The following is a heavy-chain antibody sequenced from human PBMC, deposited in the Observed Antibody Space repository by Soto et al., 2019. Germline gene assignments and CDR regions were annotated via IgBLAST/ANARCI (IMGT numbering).Heavy chain of an antibody. D-gene: IGHD5-12*01. J-gene: IGHJ4*02. CDR1: GDSISSYY. Sequence: QVPLQESGPGLVKPSETLSLTCTVSGDSISSYYWNWIRQPPGKGLEWIGYTYYSGSTDYNPSLKSRVTISVDTSKNQFSLKLTSVTAADTAVYYCARGRGYSGYDLGYWGQGTLVTVSS. CDR2: TYYSGST. V-gene: IGHV4-59*01. CDR3: ARGRGYSGYDLGY.